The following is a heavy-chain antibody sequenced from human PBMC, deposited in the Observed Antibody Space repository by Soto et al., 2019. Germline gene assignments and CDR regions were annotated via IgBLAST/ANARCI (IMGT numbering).Heavy chain of an antibody. CDR3: ASHYDMWSGYLSPVDY. J-gene: IGHJ4*02. CDR1: GYTFSDYY. D-gene: IGHD3-3*01. V-gene: IGHV3-11*01. Sequence: QVQLVESGGDLVKPGGSLRLSCAASGYTFSDYYMSWIRQAPGKGLEWISYIDTSGTKIYYADSVKGRFTITRDNAKNSLYLEMNSRRDEDTAVYYCASHYDMWSGYLSPVDYWGQGPLVTVSS. CDR2: IDTSGTKI.